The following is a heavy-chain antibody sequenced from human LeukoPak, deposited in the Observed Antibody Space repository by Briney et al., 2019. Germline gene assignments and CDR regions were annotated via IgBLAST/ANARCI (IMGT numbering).Heavy chain of an antibody. CDR1: GYIFTNYY. Sequence: GASVKVSCKASGYIFTNYYIHWVRQAPGQGLEWMGWLNPSTGGTDFAQKFQGRVTLTRDTSLTTAYMGLTSLSSDDTAVYYCAKGGEAKWFGELLKTQYYYYMDVWGKGTTVTVSS. CDR2: LNPSTGGT. V-gene: IGHV1-2*02. J-gene: IGHJ6*03. CDR3: AKGGEAKWFGELLKTQYYYYMDV. D-gene: IGHD3-10*01.